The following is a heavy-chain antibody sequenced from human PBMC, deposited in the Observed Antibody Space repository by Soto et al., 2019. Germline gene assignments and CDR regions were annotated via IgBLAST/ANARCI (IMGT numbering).Heavy chain of an antibody. CDR3: ARHGDIVVVGIPYYFDY. CDR2: IYYSGST. J-gene: IGHJ4*02. CDR1: GGSISSYY. V-gene: IGHV4-59*08. D-gene: IGHD2-15*01. Sequence: SETLSLTCTVSGGSISSYYWSWIRQPPGKGLEWIGYIYYSGSTNYNPSLKSRVTISVDTSKNQFSLKLSSVTAADTAVYYCARHGDIVVVGIPYYFDYWGQGTLVTVSS.